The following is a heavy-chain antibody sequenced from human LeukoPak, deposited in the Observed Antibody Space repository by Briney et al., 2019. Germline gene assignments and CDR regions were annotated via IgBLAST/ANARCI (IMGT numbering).Heavy chain of an antibody. J-gene: IGHJ3*02. V-gene: IGHV1-46*01. CDR1: GYTFTSYY. CDR3: ARERFPLRPHYSFDI. CDR2: INPSGGST. D-gene: IGHD3-10*01. Sequence: ASVKVSCKASGYTFTSYYMHWVRQAPGQGLEWMGIINPSGGSTSYAQKFQGRVTMTRDMSTSTVYMELSSLRSEDTAVYYCARERFPLRPHYSFDIWGQGKMVTVFS.